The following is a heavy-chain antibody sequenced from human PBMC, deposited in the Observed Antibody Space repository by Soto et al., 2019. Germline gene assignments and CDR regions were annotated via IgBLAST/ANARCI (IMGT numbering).Heavy chain of an antibody. Sequence: EVQLVESGGGLVQPGRSLRLSCAASGFTFDDYAMHWVRQSPGKGLEWVSGISWNSGSIGYADSVKGRFTISRDKAKNSLYLQMNSLRAEDTALYYCAKDGGNSYFDYWGQGTLVTGSS. CDR1: GFTFDDYA. CDR3: AKDGGNSYFDY. CDR2: ISWNSGSI. V-gene: IGHV3-9*01. D-gene: IGHD2-21*02. J-gene: IGHJ4*02.